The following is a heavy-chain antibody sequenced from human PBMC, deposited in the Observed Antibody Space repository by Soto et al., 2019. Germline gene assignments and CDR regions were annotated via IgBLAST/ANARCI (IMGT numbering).Heavy chain of an antibody. J-gene: IGHJ5*02. D-gene: IGHD2-15*01. V-gene: IGHV4-30-2*01. CDR2: IYHSGST. CDR1: GGSISSGGYS. CDR3: AIVLLYGGSTGPFDV. Sequence: PSETLSLTCVVSGGSISSGGYSWSWIRQPPGKGLEWIGYIYHSGSTYYNPSLRSRVTISVDRSKNQFSLKLSSVTAADTAVYYCAIVLLYGGSTGPFDVWGQGSLVTGSS.